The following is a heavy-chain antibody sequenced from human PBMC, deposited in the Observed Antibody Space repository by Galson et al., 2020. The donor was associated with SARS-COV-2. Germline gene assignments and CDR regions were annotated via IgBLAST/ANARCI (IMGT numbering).Heavy chain of an antibody. CDR1: DYTFTSYG. V-gene: IGHV1-18*01. J-gene: IGHJ3*02. CDR2: ISAYNGNT. CDR3: ARGRYGSGRRCAFDI. D-gene: IGHD3-10*01. Sequence: ASVKVSCKASDYTFTSYGISWVRQAPGQGLEWMGWISAYNGNTNYAQKLQGRVTMTTDTSTSTAYMELRSLRSDDTAVYYCARGRYGSGRRCAFDIWGQGTMVTVSS.